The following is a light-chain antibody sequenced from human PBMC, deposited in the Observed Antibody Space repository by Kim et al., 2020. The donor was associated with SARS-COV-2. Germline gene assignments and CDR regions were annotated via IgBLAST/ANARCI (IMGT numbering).Light chain of an antibody. J-gene: IGKJ2*01. Sequence: EIVMTQSPATLSVSPGERATLSCRASQSVSSNLAWYQQKPGQAPRLLIYGASTRATGIPARFSGSGSGTEFTLTISSLQSEDFAVYYCQQYNNRPPENTFGQGTKLEI. CDR3: QQYNNRPPENT. CDR2: GAS. CDR1: QSVSSN. V-gene: IGKV3-15*01.